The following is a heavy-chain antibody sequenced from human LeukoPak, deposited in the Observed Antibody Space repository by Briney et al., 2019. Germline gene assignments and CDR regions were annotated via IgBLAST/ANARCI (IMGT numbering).Heavy chain of an antibody. CDR3: ARGRGTGYSSSWSMGYFDY. CDR1: GGSISSYY. V-gene: IGHV4-59*01. CDR2: IYYSGST. J-gene: IGHJ4*02. Sequence: PSETLSLTCTVSGGSISSYYWSWIRQPPGKGLEWIGYIYYSGSTNYNPSLKSRVTISVDTSKNQFSLKLSSVTAADTAVYYCARGRGTGYSSSWSMGYFDYWGQETLVTVSS. D-gene: IGHD6-13*01.